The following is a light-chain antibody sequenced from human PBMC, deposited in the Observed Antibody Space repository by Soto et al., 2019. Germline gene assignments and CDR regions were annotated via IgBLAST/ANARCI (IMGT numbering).Light chain of an antibody. CDR2: YDD. J-gene: IGLJ3*02. CDR3: AAWDDSLNAWV. CDR1: SSNIGNNA. Sequence: QSVLTQPPSVSEAPRQRVTISCSGSSSNIGNNAINWYQQLPGKALKLLIYYDDLLPSGVSDRFSGSTSGTSASLAISGLQAEDYADYYCAAWDDSLNAWVFGGGTKLTVL. V-gene: IGLV1-36*01.